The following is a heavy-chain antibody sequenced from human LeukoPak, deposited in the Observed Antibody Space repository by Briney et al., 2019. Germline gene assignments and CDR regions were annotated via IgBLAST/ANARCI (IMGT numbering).Heavy chain of an antibody. CDR1: GYTFTSYG. J-gene: IGHJ6*03. CDR3: ARCSSSWSGIYYYYYMDV. CDR2: ISAYNGNT. V-gene: IGHV1-18*01. Sequence: GASVKVSCKASGYTFTSYGISWVRQAPGQGLEWMGWISAYNGNTNYAQKLQGRVTMTTDTSTSTAYMELRSLRSDDTAVYYCARCSSSWSGIYYYYYMDVWGKGTTVTISS. D-gene: IGHD6-13*01.